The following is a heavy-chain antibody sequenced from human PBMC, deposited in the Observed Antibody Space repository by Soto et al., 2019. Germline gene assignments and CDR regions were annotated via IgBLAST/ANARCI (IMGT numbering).Heavy chain of an antibody. CDR3: AKDRRAGGNYGFYSDF. Sequence: GGSLRLSCAASGFTFSSYGMTWVRQAPGKGLEWVSFSSATGAGTYYADSVKGRFTTSRDNSKNTLYLQMTSLRADDTAVYYCAKDRRAGGNYGFYSDFWGQGALVTVSS. D-gene: IGHD1-7*01. CDR2: SSATGAGT. J-gene: IGHJ4*02. CDR1: GFTFSSYG. V-gene: IGHV3-23*01.